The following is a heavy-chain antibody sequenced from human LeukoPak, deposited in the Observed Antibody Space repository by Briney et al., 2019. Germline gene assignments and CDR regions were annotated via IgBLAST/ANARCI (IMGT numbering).Heavy chain of an antibody. V-gene: IGHV3-23*01. CDR2: ISSTGGTA. Sequence: GGSLRLSCAASGFTFSSFGMSWVRQAPGKGLERVSAISSTGGTAYYADSVKGRFTISRDNSKNTLYLQMNSLRAEDAAVYYCAKAPVTSCRGAYCYPFDYWGQGTLVTVSS. CDR3: AKAPVTSCRGAYCYPFDY. D-gene: IGHD2-21*01. CDR1: GFTFSSFG. J-gene: IGHJ4*02.